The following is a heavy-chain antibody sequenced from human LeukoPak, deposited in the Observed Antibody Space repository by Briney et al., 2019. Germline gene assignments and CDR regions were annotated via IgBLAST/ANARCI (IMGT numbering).Heavy chain of an antibody. V-gene: IGHV1-3*01. CDR1: GYTFTTYV. CDR3: ARTLSSGWTHFDY. J-gene: IGHJ4*02. D-gene: IGHD6-19*01. Sequence: ASVTVSFKASGYTFTTYVMHWVRQAPGQRLEWMGWINAGNGNTKYSQKFQDTVTITRDTSASTAYMELSSLRSEDTAVYYCARTLSSGWTHFDYWGQGTLVTVSS. CDR2: INAGNGNT.